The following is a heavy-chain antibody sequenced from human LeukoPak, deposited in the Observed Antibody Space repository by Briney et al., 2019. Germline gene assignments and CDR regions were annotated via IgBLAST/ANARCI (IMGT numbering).Heavy chain of an antibody. CDR2: INPSGSST. D-gene: IGHD4-17*01. CDR3: ARDKTTVTTKPLDY. CDR1: GYTVTSYY. V-gene: IGHV1-46*01. Sequence: SVKVSCTASGYTVTSYYMHWVRQAPGPGLEWMGIINPSGSSTSYAQKFQDRVTTTRDMSTSTVYMELSSLRSEDTAVYYCARDKTTVTTKPLDYWGQGTLVTVSS. J-gene: IGHJ4*02.